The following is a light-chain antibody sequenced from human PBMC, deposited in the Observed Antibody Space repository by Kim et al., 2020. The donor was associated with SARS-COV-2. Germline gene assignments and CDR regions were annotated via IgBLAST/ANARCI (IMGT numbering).Light chain of an antibody. CDR3: HQSSSLPWT. V-gene: IGKV6-21*01. CDR2: YVT. Sequence: VTPKEKVTITCRASQAIGSNLHWYQQKPGQSPKLLIKYVTQSLSGVPSRFSGSGSGTDFTLTINSLETEDAATYYCHQSSSLPWTFGQGTKVDIK. CDR1: QAIGSN. J-gene: IGKJ1*01.